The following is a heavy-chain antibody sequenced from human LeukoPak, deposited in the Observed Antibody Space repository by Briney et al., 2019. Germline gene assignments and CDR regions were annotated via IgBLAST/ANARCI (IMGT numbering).Heavy chain of an antibody. J-gene: IGHJ4*02. V-gene: IGHV3-74*01. CDR3: ARETMVRGVTIDY. Sequence: PGGSLRLSCAASGFTFSSYWMHWVRQAPGKGLVWVSRINSDGSSTSYADSVKGRFTISRDNAKNTLYLQMNSLRAEDTAVYYCARETMVRGVTIDYWGQGTLVTVSS. D-gene: IGHD3-10*01. CDR1: GFTFSSYW. CDR2: INSDGSST.